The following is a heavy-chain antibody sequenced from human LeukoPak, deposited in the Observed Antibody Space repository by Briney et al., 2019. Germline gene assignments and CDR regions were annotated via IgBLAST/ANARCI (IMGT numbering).Heavy chain of an antibody. CDR1: GFSTSDTYY. D-gene: IGHD3-22*01. CDR2: IDQSGST. CDR3: ARGTYYYDSSGYYPFDY. Sequence: PSETLSLTCSVSGFSTSDTYYWGWIRQPPGKGLEWIGSIDQSGSTYYNPSLKSRVTISVDTSKNQFSLKLSSVTAADTAVYYCARGTYYYDSSGYYPFDYWGQGTLVTVSS. V-gene: IGHV4-38-2*02. J-gene: IGHJ4*02.